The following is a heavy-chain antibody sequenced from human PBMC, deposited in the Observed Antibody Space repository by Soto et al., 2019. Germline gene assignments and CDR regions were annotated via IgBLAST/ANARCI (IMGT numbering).Heavy chain of an antibody. CDR3: ARPYSSGWYGDLDY. V-gene: IGHV3-30-3*01. J-gene: IGHJ4*02. CDR1: EFTFSSYA. D-gene: IGHD6-19*01. CDR2: ISYDGSNK. Sequence: QVQLVESGGGVVQPGRSLRLSCTASEFTFSSYAMHWVRQAPGKGLEWVAVISYDGSNKYYADYVKGRFTISRDNSKNTMYLQMNSLRVEDTAVYYCARPYSSGWYGDLDYWGQGTLVTVSS.